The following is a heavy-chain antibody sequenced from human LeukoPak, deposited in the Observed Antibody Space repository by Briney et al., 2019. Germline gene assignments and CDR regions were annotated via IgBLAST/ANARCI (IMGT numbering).Heavy chain of an antibody. V-gene: IGHV3-33*01. J-gene: IGHJ4*02. CDR1: GFTFSLYA. Sequence: QPGRSLRLSCAASGFTFSLYAMHWVRQAPGKGLEWVALIWYDGSKKYYVDSVEGRFTISRDNSKNTLYLQMNSLRADDTAVYYCARDIGRGYSYGPFDYWGQGTLVTVSS. CDR3: ARDIGRGYSYGPFDY. CDR2: IWYDGSKK. D-gene: IGHD5-12*01.